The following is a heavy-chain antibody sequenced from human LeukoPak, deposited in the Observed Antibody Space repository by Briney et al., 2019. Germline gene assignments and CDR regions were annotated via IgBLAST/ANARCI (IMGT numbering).Heavy chain of an antibody. CDR3: ARSGGSSKLGIRYAFDI. J-gene: IGHJ3*02. D-gene: IGHD2-15*01. CDR2: INHSGST. Sequence: SETLSLTCALYGGSFSGYYWSWIRQPPGKGLEWIGEINHSGSTNYNPSLKRRVTISVDTSKNQFSLKLSSVTAADTAVYYCARSGGSSKLGIRYAFDIWGQGTMVTVSS. V-gene: IGHV4-34*01. CDR1: GGSFSGYY.